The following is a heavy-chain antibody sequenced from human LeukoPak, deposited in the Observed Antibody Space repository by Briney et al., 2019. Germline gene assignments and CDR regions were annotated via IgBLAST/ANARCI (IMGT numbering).Heavy chain of an antibody. J-gene: IGHJ4*02. V-gene: IGHV3-72*01. CDR1: GFTFSDHY. D-gene: IGHD3-9*01. CDR3: ARPARGKRYFDY. Sequence: GGSLRLSCAASGFTFSDHYMDWVRQAPGKGLEWVGRTRNKANSYTTEYAASVKGRFTISRDDSKNSLYLQMNSLKTEDTAVYYCARPARGKRYFDYWGQGTLVTVSS. CDR2: TRNKANSYTT.